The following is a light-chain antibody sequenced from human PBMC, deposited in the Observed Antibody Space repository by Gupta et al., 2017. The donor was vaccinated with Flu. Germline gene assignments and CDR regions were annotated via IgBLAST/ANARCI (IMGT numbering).Light chain of an antibody. Sequence: PTSRYAAVGSRITSTSRVSHDINNYLHWFQQKPGKSPKCLIYHVSSLESGVPSRFSGSGSGTDFTLTISRLQPEDVGTYYCQQDSSCPIAFGQGTRVEIK. CDR3: QQDSSCPIA. CDR2: HVS. CDR1: HDINNY. J-gene: IGKJ5*01. V-gene: IGKV1-16*01.